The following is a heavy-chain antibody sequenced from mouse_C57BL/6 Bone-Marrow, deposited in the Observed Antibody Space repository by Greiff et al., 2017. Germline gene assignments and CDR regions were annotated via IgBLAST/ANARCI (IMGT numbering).Heavy chain of an antibody. CDR2: IDPSDSYT. CDR1: GYTFTSYW. CDR3: ASPHSTYFDY. D-gene: IGHD2-5*01. J-gene: IGHJ2*01. Sequence: QVQLQQPGAELVRPGTSVKLSCKASGYTFTSYWMHWVKQRPGQGLEWIGVIDPSDSYTNYNQKFKGKATLTVDTSSSTAYMQLSSLTSEDSAVYYCASPHSTYFDYWGQGTTLTVSS. V-gene: IGHV1-59*01.